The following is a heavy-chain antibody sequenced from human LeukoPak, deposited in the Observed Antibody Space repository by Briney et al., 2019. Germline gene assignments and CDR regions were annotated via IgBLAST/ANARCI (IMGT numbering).Heavy chain of an antibody. CDR3: ARCTSTSCYHFDY. CDR1: GGSISSGSYY. CDR2: IYTSGST. Sequence: SETLSLTCTVSGGSISSGSYYWSWIRQPAGKGLEWIGHIYTSGSTNYNPSLKSRVTISIDTSKNQFSLKLSSVTAADTAAYYCARCTSTSCYHFDYWGQGALVTVSS. J-gene: IGHJ4*02. V-gene: IGHV4-61*09. D-gene: IGHD2-2*01.